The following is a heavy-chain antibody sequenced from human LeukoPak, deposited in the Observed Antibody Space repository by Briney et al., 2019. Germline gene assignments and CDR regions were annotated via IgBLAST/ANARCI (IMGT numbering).Heavy chain of an antibody. D-gene: IGHD2-2*01. CDR1: GFTFSDYY. V-gene: IGHV3-11*01. Sequence: GGSLRLSCAASGFTFSDYYMTWIRQAPGKGLEWVSYISDTGSSIYYADSVKGRFTISRDNSKNTLYLQMNSLRAEDTAVYYCASGPRPAAIAYYYMDVWGEGTTVTVSS. J-gene: IGHJ6*03. CDR2: ISDTGSSI. CDR3: ASGPRPAAIAYYYMDV.